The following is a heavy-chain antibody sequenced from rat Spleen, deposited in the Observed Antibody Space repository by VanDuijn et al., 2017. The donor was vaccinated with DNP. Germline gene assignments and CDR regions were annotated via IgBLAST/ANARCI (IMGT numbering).Heavy chain of an antibody. Sequence: EVQLVESGGGLVQPGNSLKLSCVASGFTFNNYWMTWIRQVPGKGLEWVASITSSGGSTYYPDSVRGRFTISSDNAKNTLYLQMNSLRSEDTATYYCARAKYSSHYWYFDFWGPGTMVTVSS. V-gene: IGHV5-31*01. CDR1: GFTFNNYW. CDR3: ARAKYSSHYWYFDF. D-gene: IGHD1-2*01. CDR2: ITSSGGST. J-gene: IGHJ1*01.